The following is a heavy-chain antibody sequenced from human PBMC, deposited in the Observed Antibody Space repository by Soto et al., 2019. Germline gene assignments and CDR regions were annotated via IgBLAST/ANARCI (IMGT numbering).Heavy chain of an antibody. J-gene: IGHJ3*02. CDR2: IYSGGRT. V-gene: IGHV3-53*01. CDR3: ARDKTSYYDISGIFDI. Sequence: QPGGSLRLSCAASGFTVSDNYVTWVRQAPGKGLEWVSVIYSGGRTYYADSVKGRFTISRDNSNNTLWLQMNSLTAEDTAVYYCARDKTSYYDISGIFDIWGQGTMVTVSS. D-gene: IGHD3-22*01. CDR1: GFTVSDNY.